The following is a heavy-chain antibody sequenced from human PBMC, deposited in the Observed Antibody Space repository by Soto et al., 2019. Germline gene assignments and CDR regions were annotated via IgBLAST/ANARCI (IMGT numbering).Heavy chain of an antibody. D-gene: IGHD4-17*01. CDR1: GYTFTSYA. V-gene: IGHV1-3*01. Sequence: ASVKVSCKASGYTFTSYAMHSVRQAPGQRLEWMGWINAGNGNTKYSQKFQGRVTITRDTSASTAYMELSSLRSEDTAVYYCARTTVTTYGWFDPWGQGTLVTVSS. CDR3: ARTTVTTYGWFDP. J-gene: IGHJ5*02. CDR2: INAGNGNT.